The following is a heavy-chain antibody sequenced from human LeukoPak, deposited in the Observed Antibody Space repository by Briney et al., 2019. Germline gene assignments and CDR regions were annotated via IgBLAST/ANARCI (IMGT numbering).Heavy chain of an antibody. D-gene: IGHD2-21*02. CDR1: GFTFSSYA. V-gene: IGHV3-23*01. Sequence: GGSLRLSCAASGFTFSSYAMSWVRQAPGKGLEWVSSIRFNGGLSYYADSVKGRFTISRDNSKNMLFLQMDSLRADDTAFYYCASTASYCGFDCYSYLDYWGQGILVTVSS. CDR3: ASTASYCGFDCYSYLDY. J-gene: IGHJ4*02. CDR2: IRFNGGLS.